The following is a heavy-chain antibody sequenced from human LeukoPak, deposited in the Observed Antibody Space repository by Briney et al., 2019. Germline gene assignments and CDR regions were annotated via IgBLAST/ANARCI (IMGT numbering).Heavy chain of an antibody. V-gene: IGHV3-13*01. CDR2: IGTAGDT. J-gene: IGHJ4*02. CDR1: GFTFSSYD. CDR3: ARGIGGSYPGDY. D-gene: IGHD1-26*01. Sequence: PGGSLRLSCAASGFTFSSYDMHWVRHVTGKGLEWVSAIGTAGDTYYPGSVKGRFTISRENAKNSLYLQMNSLRAGDTAVYYCARGIGGSYPGDYWGQGTLVAVSS.